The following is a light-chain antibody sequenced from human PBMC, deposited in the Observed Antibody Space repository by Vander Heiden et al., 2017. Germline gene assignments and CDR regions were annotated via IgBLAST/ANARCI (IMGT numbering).Light chain of an antibody. J-gene: IGKJ4*01. CDR1: QSISSY. CDR3: QQSYSTPPGT. Sequence: DIQMTQSPSSLSASVGDRVTITCRASQSISSYLNWYQQKPGKAPKLLIYAASSLQRGVPSRFSGSGSGTDFTLTISSLQPEDFATYYCQQSYSTPPGTYGGGTKVEIK. V-gene: IGKV1-39*01. CDR2: AAS.